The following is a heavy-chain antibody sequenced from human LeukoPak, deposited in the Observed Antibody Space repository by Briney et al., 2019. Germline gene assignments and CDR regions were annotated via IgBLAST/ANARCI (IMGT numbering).Heavy chain of an antibody. CDR1: GYXFTGYY. Sequence: GASVKVSCKASGYXFTGYYIHWVRQAPGQGLEWMGWINPKSGGTNYAQKFQGRVTMTRDTSISTAYMELSRLRSDDTAVYYCAREPYYYDSSGYSEGDYWGQGTLVTVSS. V-gene: IGHV1-2*02. J-gene: IGHJ4*02. CDR3: AREPYYYDSSGYSEGDY. CDR2: INPKSGGT. D-gene: IGHD3-22*01.